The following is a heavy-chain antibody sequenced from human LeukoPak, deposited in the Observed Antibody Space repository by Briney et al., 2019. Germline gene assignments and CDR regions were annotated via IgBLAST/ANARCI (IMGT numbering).Heavy chain of an antibody. CDR2: ISASSGGST. D-gene: IGHD6-6*01. J-gene: IGHJ4*02. V-gene: IGHV3-23*01. CDR1: GFTFSNYA. CDR3: VKDLGALSDGSSPY. Sequence: GGSLRLSCAASGFTFSNYAMSWVRQAPGKGLEWVSGISASSGGSTDYTDSVKGRFTISRDNSKNTLFLQMNSLRAEDTAVYYCVKDLGALSDGSSPYWGQGTLVTVSS.